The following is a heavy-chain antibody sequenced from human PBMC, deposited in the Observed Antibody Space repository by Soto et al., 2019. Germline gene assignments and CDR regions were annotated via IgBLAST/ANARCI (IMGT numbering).Heavy chain of an antibody. CDR3: ASVTRTCISTSCYRYYYGMDV. D-gene: IGHD2-2*02. CDR2: IYYSGST. J-gene: IGHJ6*02. V-gene: IGHV4-30-4*01. CDR1: GGSISGCDYY. Sequence: TLSLTCTVSGGSISGCDYYWSWIRQPPGKGLEWIGYIYYSGSTYYNPSLKSRVTISVDTSKNQFSLKLSSVTAADTAVYYCASVTRTCISTSCYRYYYGMDVWGQGTTVTVSS.